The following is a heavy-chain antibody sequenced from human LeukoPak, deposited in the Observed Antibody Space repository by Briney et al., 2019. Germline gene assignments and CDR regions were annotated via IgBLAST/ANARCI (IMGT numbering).Heavy chain of an antibody. CDR3: ATGGVRYCSTTSCLGY. D-gene: IGHD2-2*01. CDR2: IYYSGGT. Sequence: SETLSLTCTVSGGSISSYYWSWIRHPPGKGLEWIGYIYYSGGTSYNPSLRSRVTISVDTPKNQFSLKLSSVTAADTAVYYCATGGVRYCSTTSCLGYWGQGTLVTVSS. CDR1: GGSISSYY. J-gene: IGHJ4*02. V-gene: IGHV4-59*01.